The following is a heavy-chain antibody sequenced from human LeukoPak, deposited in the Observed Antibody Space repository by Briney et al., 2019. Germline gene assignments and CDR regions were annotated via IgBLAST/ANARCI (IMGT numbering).Heavy chain of an antibody. CDR1: GYSFTGFY. CDR3: ARGKVGVDWYFDF. J-gene: IGHJ2*01. CDR2: IKPHTGDT. V-gene: IGHV1-2*02. Sequence: ASVWVSCKATGYSFTGFYLHWVRQAPGQGLEWMGWIKPHTGDTNYAQRFQGRVTMNRDTSISTAYMELSNLRSDDTAIYYCARGKVGVDWYFDFWGRGTLVSVSS. D-gene: IGHD2-15*01.